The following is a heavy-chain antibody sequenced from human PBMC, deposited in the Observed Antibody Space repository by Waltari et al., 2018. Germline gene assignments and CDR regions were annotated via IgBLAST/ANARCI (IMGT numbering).Heavy chain of an antibody. Sequence: QVQLQESGPGLVKPSETLSRTCTVSGGSISSYSWSWIRQPPGKGLEWIGYIYYSGSTNYNPSLKSRVTISVDTSKNQFSLKLSSVTAADTAVYYCARLDKAAADYWGQGTLVTVSS. D-gene: IGHD6-13*01. V-gene: IGHV4-59*01. CDR1: GGSISSYS. CDR2: IYYSGST. J-gene: IGHJ4*02. CDR3: ARLDKAAADY.